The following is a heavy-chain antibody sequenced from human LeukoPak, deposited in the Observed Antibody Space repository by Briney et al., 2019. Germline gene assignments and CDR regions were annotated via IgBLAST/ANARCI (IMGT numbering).Heavy chain of an antibody. CDR2: SRNKGKSYTT. CDR1: GFTFRDRY. Sequence: GGSLTLSCAASGFTFRDRYMDWVRQAPGKGLEWVGRSRNKGKSYTTQYAASVKGRFTISRDDSKNSLSLEMNSLRTEDTAVYYCARDRPGYSYGYKVHDAFDIWGQGTMVTVSS. CDR3: ARDRPGYSYGYKVHDAFDI. J-gene: IGHJ3*02. D-gene: IGHD5-18*01. V-gene: IGHV3-72*01.